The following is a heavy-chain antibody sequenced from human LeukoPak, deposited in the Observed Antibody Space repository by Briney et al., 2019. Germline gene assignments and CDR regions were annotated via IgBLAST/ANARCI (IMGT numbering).Heavy chain of an antibody. V-gene: IGHV4-39*01. CDR2: IYYSGRT. CDR3: ARHGGGAARGLDF. CDR1: DGSISRSRYS. J-gene: IGHJ4*02. Sequence: SETLSLTCTVSDGSISRSRYSWGSIRQPPGKGLEWIGSIYYSGRTYSNPSLKSRVTISVDTSKKQVSLKLTLVTAADTAVYYCARHGGGAARGLDFWGQGTLVTVSS. D-gene: IGHD6-6*01.